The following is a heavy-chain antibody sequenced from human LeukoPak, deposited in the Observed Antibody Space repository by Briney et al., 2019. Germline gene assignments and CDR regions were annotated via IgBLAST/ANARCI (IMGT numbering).Heavy chain of an antibody. Sequence: ASVTVSFTASGGTFSSYAISWVRQAPGQGLEWMGWISAYNGNTNYAQKLQGRVTMTTDTSTSTAYMELRSLRSDDTAVYYCARERGSYFDYWGQGTLVTVSS. V-gene: IGHV1-18*01. J-gene: IGHJ4*02. CDR1: GGTFSSYA. CDR2: ISAYNGNT. CDR3: ARERGSYFDY. D-gene: IGHD1-26*01.